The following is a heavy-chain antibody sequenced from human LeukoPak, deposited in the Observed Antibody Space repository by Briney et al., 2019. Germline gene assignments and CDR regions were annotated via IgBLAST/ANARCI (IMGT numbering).Heavy chain of an antibody. J-gene: IGHJ4*02. D-gene: IGHD2-2*01. CDR2: ISGSGGST. CDR3: AKSPAIVVVPAAEVY. Sequence: GGSLRLSCAASGFTFSIYAMSWVRQAPGKGLEWVSAISGSGGSTYYADSVKGRFTISRDNSKNTLYLQMNSLRAEDTAVYYCAKSPAIVVVPAAEVYWGQGTLVTVSS. CDR1: GFTFSIYA. V-gene: IGHV3-23*01.